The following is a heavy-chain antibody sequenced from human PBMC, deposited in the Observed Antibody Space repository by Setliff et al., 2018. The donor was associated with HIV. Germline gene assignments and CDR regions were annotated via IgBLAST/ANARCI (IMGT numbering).Heavy chain of an antibody. Sequence: GGSLRLSCAASGFTFRNYNFNWVRQAPGKGLESVANVKQDGTETLYVDSVKGRFTISRDNANNLVYLQMNSLRVEDTAVYFCARGQFRLRPDSLDLWGQGTLVTVSS. J-gene: IGHJ4*03. CDR2: VKQDGTET. V-gene: IGHV3-7*01. CDR3: ARGQFRLRPDSLDL. D-gene: IGHD2-21*01. CDR1: GFTFRNYN.